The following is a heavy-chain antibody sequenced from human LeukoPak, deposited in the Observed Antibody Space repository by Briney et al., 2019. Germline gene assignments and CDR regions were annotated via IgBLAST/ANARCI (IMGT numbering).Heavy chain of an antibody. D-gene: IGHD5-24*01. V-gene: IGHV3-11*01. CDR2: ISSSGSTI. CDR1: GFTFSDYY. CDR3: ARSGTEDGYNIYFDH. J-gene: IGHJ4*02. Sequence: GGSLRLSCAASGFTFSDYYMSWIRQAPGKGLEWVSYISSSGSTIYYADSVKGRFTISRDNSKNMLYLHMNTLRADDTAVYYCARSGTEDGYNIYFDHWGQGTLVTVSS.